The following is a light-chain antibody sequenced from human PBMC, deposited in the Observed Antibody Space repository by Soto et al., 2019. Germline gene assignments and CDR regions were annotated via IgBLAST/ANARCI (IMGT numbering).Light chain of an antibody. CDR3: QQYGSSPLT. CDR1: QSVSSSY. J-gene: IGKJ4*01. Sequence: EVVLTHSPCTLSLSPLERASLSFMSSQSVSSSYLAWYQQKPGQAPRLLIYGASSRATGIPDRFSGSGSGTDFTLTISRLEPEDFAVYYCQQYGSSPLTFGGGTKVDIK. V-gene: IGKV3-20*01. CDR2: GAS.